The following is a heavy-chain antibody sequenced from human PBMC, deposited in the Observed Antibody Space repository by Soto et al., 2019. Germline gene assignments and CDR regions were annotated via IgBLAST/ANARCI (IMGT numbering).Heavy chain of an antibody. D-gene: IGHD3-3*02. V-gene: IGHV4-39*01. J-gene: IGHJ5*02. Sequence: QLQLQESGPGLVKPSETLSLTCTVSGGSISSSSYYWGWIRQPPGKGLEWIGSIYYSGSTYYNPSLKSRVTISVDTSKNQFSLKLSSVTAADTAVNYCASPKIAFYNWFDPWGQGTLVTVSS. CDR3: ASPKIAFYNWFDP. CDR2: IYYSGST. CDR1: GGSISSSSYY.